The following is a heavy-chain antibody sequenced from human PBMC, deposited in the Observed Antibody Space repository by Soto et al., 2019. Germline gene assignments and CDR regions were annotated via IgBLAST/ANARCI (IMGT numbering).Heavy chain of an antibody. CDR3: AKTRGYPYYFDY. Sequence: GGSLRLSCAVSGFTFSSYAMSWVRQAPGKGLEWVSAISGDGATTYYADSVKGRFTFSRDNSKNTLYLQMNSLRAEDTAVYYCAKTRGYPYYFDYWGQGTLVTVSS. CDR1: GFTFSSYA. J-gene: IGHJ4*02. CDR2: ISGDGATT. V-gene: IGHV3-23*01. D-gene: IGHD5-12*01.